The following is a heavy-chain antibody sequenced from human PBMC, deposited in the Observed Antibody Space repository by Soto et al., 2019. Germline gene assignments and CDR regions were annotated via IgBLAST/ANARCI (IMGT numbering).Heavy chain of an antibody. CDR2: IIPIFGTA. J-gene: IGHJ6*02. V-gene: IGHV1-69*01. Sequence: QVQLVQSGAEVKKPGSSVKVSCKASGGTFSSYAISWVRQAPGQGLEWMGGIIPIFGTANYAQKFQGRVTITADESTSTAYMELSSLRSEDTAVYYCARNLRFLEWLEGYCGMDVWGQGTTVTVS. CDR3: ARNLRFLEWLEGYCGMDV. CDR1: GGTFSSYA. D-gene: IGHD3-3*01.